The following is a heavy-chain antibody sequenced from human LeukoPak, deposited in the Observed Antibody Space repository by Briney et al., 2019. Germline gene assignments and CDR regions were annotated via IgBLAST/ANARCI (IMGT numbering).Heavy chain of an antibody. Sequence: PSETLSLTCTVSGGSISSYYWSWIRQPPGKGLEWIGYIYYSGSTNYNPSLKSRVTISVDTSKNQFSLKLSSVTAADTAVYYCARRWSYYAHDAFDIWGQGTMVTVSS. CDR3: ARRWSYYAHDAFDI. CDR1: GGSISSYY. D-gene: IGHD1-26*01. V-gene: IGHV4-59*01. CDR2: IYYSGST. J-gene: IGHJ3*02.